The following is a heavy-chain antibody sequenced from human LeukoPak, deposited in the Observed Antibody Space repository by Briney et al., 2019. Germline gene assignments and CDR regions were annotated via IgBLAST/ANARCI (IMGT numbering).Heavy chain of an antibody. J-gene: IGHJ6*02. CDR1: GFTFSNYW. Sequence: GGSLRLSCAASGFTFSNYWMAWVRQAPGKGLEWVANIKRDGSEKSYVDSVTGRFTISRDDAKNSLYLQMDSLRAEDTAVYYCARGPHTRDYYYYGMDVWGQGTTVTVSS. CDR3: ARGPHTRDYYYYGMDV. CDR2: IKRDGSEK. V-gene: IGHV3-7*04.